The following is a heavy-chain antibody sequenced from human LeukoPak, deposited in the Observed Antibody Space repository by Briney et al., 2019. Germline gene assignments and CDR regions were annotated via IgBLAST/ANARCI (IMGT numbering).Heavy chain of an antibody. CDR3: ARGYCSSTSCYFDC. V-gene: IGHV3-20*04. CDR2: INWNGGST. CDR1: GFTFSSYA. Sequence: GGSLRLSCAASGFTFSSYAMSWVRQAPGKGLVWVSGINWNGGSTGYADSVKGRFTISRDNAKNSLYLQMNSLRAEDTALYYRARGYCSSTSCYFDCWGQGTLVTVSS. J-gene: IGHJ4*02. D-gene: IGHD2-2*01.